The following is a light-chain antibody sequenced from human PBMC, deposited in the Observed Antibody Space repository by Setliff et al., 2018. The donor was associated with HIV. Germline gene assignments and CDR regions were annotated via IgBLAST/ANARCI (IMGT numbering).Light chain of an antibody. CDR1: SSDLGIYNF. J-gene: IGLJ2*01. Sequence: QSALTQPASVSGSPGQSITISCTGTSSDLGIYNFVSWYQQHPGKAPKLMIYDVTNRPSGVSNRFSGSKSGNTASLTISGLQAEDEADYYCSSYTSSSTLVVFGGGTKVTVL. V-gene: IGLV2-14*03. CDR3: SSYTSSSTLVV. CDR2: DVT.